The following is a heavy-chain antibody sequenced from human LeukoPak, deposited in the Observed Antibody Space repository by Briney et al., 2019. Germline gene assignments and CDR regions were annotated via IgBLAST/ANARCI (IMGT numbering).Heavy chain of an antibody. CDR1: GGSFSGYY. CDR3: ARGRGGELQGNAFDI. V-gene: IGHV4-34*01. Sequence: SETLSLTCAVYGGSFSGYYWSWIRQPPGKGLEWIGEINHSGSTNYNPSLKSRVTISVDTSKNQFSLKLSSVTAADTAVYYCARGRGGELQGNAFDIWGQGTMVTVSS. D-gene: IGHD1-26*01. CDR2: INHSGST. J-gene: IGHJ3*02.